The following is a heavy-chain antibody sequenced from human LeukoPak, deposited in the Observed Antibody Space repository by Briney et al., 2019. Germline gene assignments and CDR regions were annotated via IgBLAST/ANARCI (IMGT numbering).Heavy chain of an antibody. V-gene: IGHV4-34*01. Sequence: SETLSLTCTVSGGSIRSYYWSWIRQPPGKGLEWIGEINHSGSTNYNPSLKSRVTISVDTSKNQFSLKLSSVTAADTAVYYCARLKARGYYYMDVWGKGTTVAVSS. CDR3: ARLKARGYYYMDV. J-gene: IGHJ6*03. CDR2: INHSGST. CDR1: GGSIRSYY.